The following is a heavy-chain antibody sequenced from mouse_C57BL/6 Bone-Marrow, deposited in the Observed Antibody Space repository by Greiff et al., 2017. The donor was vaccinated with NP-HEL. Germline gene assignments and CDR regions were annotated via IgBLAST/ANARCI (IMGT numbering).Heavy chain of an antibody. CDR1: EYEFPSHD. CDR3: ARLLRYHWYFDV. V-gene: IGHV5-2*01. Sequence: EVQGVESGGGLVQPGESLTLSCESNEYEFPSHDMSWVRKTPEKRLELVAAINSDGGSTYYPDTMERRFIISRDNTKKTRYLQMSSLRSEDTALYYCARLLRYHWYFDVWGTGTTVTVSS. J-gene: IGHJ1*03. D-gene: IGHD1-1*01. CDR2: INSDGGST.